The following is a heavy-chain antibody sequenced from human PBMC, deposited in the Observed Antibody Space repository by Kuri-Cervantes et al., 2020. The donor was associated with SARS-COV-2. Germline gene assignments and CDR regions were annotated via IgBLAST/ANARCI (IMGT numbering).Heavy chain of an antibody. J-gene: IGHJ6*02. CDR2: IYTSGST. D-gene: IGHD1-7*01. Sequence: SETLSLTCTVSGGSISSYYWSWIRQPAGKGLEWTGRIYTSGSTNYNPSLKSRVTISVDTSKNQFSLKLSSVTAADTAVYYCARQSPLELELSGDYYHYHMDVWGQGTTVTVSS. CDR1: GGSISSYY. V-gene: IGHV4-4*07. CDR3: ARQSPLELELSGDYYHYHMDV.